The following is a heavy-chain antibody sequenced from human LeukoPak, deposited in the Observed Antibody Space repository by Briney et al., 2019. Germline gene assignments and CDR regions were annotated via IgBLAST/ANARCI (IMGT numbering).Heavy chain of an antibody. CDR3: ARHRIIRDIVTGDYFDY. CDR2: IYYTMST. Sequence: SETLSLTCAVSGDSISSGTYYWGWIRQPPGRGLEWIGTIYYTMSTYYNPSLKSRVTISVDTSKNQFSLKLRSVTAADTAVYYCARHRIIRDIVTGDYFDYWGQGTLVTVSS. J-gene: IGHJ4*02. D-gene: IGHD3-9*01. CDR1: GDSISSGTYY. V-gene: IGHV4-39*01.